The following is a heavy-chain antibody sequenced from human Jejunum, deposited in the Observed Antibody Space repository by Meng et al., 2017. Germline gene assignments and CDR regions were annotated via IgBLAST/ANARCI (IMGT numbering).Heavy chain of an antibody. D-gene: IGHD1-26*01. CDR1: GGTFSNYA. J-gene: IGHJ4*02. CDR2: INTRTGGT. Sequence: QAQLVQSGAEVKKPGSSVKISCKTSGGTFSNYAINWVRQAPGQGLEWMGRINTRTGGTIYTQKYYGRVTMTRDTSISTAYMELSRLRSDDTAVYYCARELISYAFDYWGQGSLVTVSS. CDR3: ARELISYAFDY. V-gene: IGHV1-2*06.